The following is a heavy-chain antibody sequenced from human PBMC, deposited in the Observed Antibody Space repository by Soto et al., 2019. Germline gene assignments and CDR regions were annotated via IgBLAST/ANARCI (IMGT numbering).Heavy chain of an antibody. CDR2: IDPSDSYT. J-gene: IGHJ6*02. CDR3: ARLGYYDTSGYPYGMDV. V-gene: IGHV5-10-1*01. D-gene: IGHD3-22*01. CDR1: GYSFTSYL. Sequence: XESLNLSWKCSGYSFTSYLISLVRQMPGKGLEWMGRIDPSDSYTNYSPSFQGHVTISADKSISTAYLQWSSLKASDTAMYYCARLGYYDTSGYPYGMDVWGQGTTVTVSS.